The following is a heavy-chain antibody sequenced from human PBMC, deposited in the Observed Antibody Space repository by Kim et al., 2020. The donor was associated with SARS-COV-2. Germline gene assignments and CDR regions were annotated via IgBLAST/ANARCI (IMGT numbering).Heavy chain of an antibody. CDR3: ARAKEGLRYFDWLSPPTNWFDP. J-gene: IGHJ5*02. CDR1: GGSISSYY. D-gene: IGHD3-9*01. Sequence: SETLSLTCTVSGGSISSYYWSWIRQPPGKGLEWIGYIYYSGSTNYNPSLKSRVTISVDTSKNQFSLKLSSVTAADTAVYYCARAKEGLRYFDWLSPPTNWFDPWGQGTLVTVSS. V-gene: IGHV4-59*01. CDR2: IYYSGST.